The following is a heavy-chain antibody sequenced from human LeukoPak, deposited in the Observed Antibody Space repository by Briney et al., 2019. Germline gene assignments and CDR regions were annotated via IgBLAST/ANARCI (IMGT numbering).Heavy chain of an antibody. Sequence: GGSLRLSCAASGFTFSSYWMHWVRQAPGKGLVWVSRINSDGSSTSYADSVKGRFTISRANAKNTLYLQMNSLRAEDTAVYYCARFDYDFWSGYDYWGQGTLVTVSS. CDR2: INSDGSST. V-gene: IGHV3-74*01. CDR3: ARFDYDFWSGYDY. J-gene: IGHJ4*02. D-gene: IGHD3-3*01. CDR1: GFTFSSYW.